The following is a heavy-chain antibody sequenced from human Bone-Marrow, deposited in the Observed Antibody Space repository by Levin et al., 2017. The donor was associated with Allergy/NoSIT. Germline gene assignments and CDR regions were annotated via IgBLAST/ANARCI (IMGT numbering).Heavy chain of an antibody. V-gene: IGHV3-43*01. Sequence: GGSLRLSCAASGFIFADFVIHWVRQVPGKGLEWVSLVTWDGRSTYYADSVRGRFTISRDNRENSLYLHMNSLRTEDSGLYYCAKDRLARFLVGGMEVWGQGTTVTVSS. J-gene: IGHJ6*02. CDR3: AKDRLARFLVGGMEV. D-gene: IGHD2-15*01. CDR2: VTWDGRST. CDR1: GFIFADFV.